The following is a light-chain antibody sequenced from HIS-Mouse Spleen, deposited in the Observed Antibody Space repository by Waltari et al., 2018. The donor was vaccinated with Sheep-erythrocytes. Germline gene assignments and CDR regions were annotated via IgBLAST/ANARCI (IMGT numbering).Light chain of an antibody. CDR1: QDISNY. V-gene: IGKV1-33*01. CDR3: QQYDNLPLT. J-gene: IGKJ4*01. CDR2: DAS. Sequence: DIQMTQSPSSLSASVGDRVTITCQASQDISNYLNWYQQKPGKAHKLLIYDASILETGVPSRFSGSGSGTDFTFTISSLQPEDIATYYCQQYDNLPLTFGGGTKVEIK.